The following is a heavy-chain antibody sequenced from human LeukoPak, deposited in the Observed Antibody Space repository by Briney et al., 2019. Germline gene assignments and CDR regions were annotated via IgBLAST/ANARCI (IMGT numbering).Heavy chain of an antibody. CDR1: GFAFSVFT. Sequence: GGSLRLSCAASGFAFSVFTINWVRQAPGKGLEWVSVISGNGGTTYYADSVKGRFTISRDNSKSTLYLQMNSLRVEDTAVYYCAKGRTGYIPDSWGQGTLVTVSS. CDR2: ISGNGGTT. D-gene: IGHD6-13*01. J-gene: IGHJ4*02. V-gene: IGHV3-23*01. CDR3: AKGRTGYIPDS.